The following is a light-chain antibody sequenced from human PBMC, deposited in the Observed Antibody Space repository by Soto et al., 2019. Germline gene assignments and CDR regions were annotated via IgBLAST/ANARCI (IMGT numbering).Light chain of an antibody. Sequence: EIVLTQSPGTLSLSPGERATLSCRASQSVSNNYLAWYQQKPGQAPRLVISDTSDRATGIPDRFSGSGSGTDFTLTISRLEPEDFAVYYCQQYGSSGTFGQGTKVDIK. J-gene: IGKJ1*01. CDR1: QSVSNNY. V-gene: IGKV3-20*01. CDR3: QQYGSSGT. CDR2: DTS.